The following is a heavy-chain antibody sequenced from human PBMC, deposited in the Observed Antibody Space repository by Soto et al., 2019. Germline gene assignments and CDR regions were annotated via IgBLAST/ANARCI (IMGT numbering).Heavy chain of an antibody. CDR1: GFTFSSYS. CDR2: ISSSSSYI. CDR3: ARDPETGTPEGAFDI. V-gene: IGHV3-21*01. Sequence: GESLKISCAASGFTFSSYSMNWVRQAPGKGLEWVSSISSSSSYIYYADSVKGRFTISRDNAKNSLYLQMNSLRAEDTAVYYCARDPETGTPEGAFDIWGQGTMVTVSS. J-gene: IGHJ3*02. D-gene: IGHD1-1*01.